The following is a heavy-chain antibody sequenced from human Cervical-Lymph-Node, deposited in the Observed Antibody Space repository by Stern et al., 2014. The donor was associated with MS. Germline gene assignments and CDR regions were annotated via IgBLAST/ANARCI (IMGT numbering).Heavy chain of an antibody. CDR1: GGTIGSYT. J-gene: IGHJ6*02. CDR2: INPNLGIS. V-gene: IGHV1-69*09. Sequence: QLVQSGAEAKKPGSSVKVSCKASGGTIGSYTITWVRQAPGQGLEWMGRINPNLGISNYAQKFQGRVTFTAATSTNTAYMELSSLRSEDTAVYYCARDPGGHHGGDDYNYYYGLDVWGQGTTVTVSS. D-gene: IGHD2-21*02. CDR3: ARDPGGHHGGDDYNYYYGLDV.